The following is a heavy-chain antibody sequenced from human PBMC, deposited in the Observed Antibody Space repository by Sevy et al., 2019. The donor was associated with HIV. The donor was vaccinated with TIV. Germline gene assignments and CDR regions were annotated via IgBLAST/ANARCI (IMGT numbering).Heavy chain of an antibody. CDR1: GFSLSTSGVG. CDR2: IYWDDDK. D-gene: IGHD2-2*01. J-gene: IGHJ4*02. CDR3: AQLGYCSSTSCYYFDS. V-gene: IGHV2-5*02. Sequence: SGPTLVKPTQTLTLTCTFSGFSLSTSGVGVGWIRQPPGKALEWLALIYWDDDKCYSPSLKSRITITKDTSKNQVVLKMTNMVHEDTATYYCAQLGYCSSTSCYYFDSWGQGTLVTVSS.